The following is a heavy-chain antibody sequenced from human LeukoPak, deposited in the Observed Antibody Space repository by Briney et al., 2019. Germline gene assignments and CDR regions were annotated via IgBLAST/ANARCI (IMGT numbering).Heavy chain of an antibody. J-gene: IGHJ4*02. Sequence: GGSLRLSCAASGFIFSWYAMHWVRQAPGKGLEWVSVISKDGTNKYYADSVKGRFTISRDDSMNTLYLQMSRLRAEDTAMYFCAKEQGPWTHFDYWGQGSLVTVSS. CDR3: AKEQGPWTHFDY. CDR1: GFIFSWYA. CDR2: ISKDGTNK. V-gene: IGHV3-30-3*01. D-gene: IGHD3/OR15-3a*01.